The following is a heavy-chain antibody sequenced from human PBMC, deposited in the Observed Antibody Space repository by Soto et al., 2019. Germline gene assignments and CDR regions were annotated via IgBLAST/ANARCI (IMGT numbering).Heavy chain of an antibody. J-gene: IGHJ6*02. CDR2: IWYDGSNK. D-gene: IGHD2-2*02. V-gene: IGHV3-33*01. CDR3: ARDLTAAINPAYGMDV. CDR1: GFTFSSYG. Sequence: LRLSCAASGFTFSSYGMHWVRQAPGKGLEWVAVIWYDGSNKYYADSVKGRFTISRDNSKNTLYLQMNSLRAEDTAVYYCARDLTAAINPAYGMDVWGQGTTVTVSS.